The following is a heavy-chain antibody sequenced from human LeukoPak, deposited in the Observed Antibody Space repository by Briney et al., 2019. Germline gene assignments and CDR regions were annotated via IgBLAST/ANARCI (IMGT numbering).Heavy chain of an antibody. J-gene: IGHJ5*02. D-gene: IGHD1-26*01. CDR3: ARQSGSLHSWFDP. CDR2: IYTSGST. Sequence: SETLSLTCTVSGGSISSYYWSWIRQPAGKGLEWIGRIYTSGSTNYNPSLKSRVTISVDTSKSQFSLRLRSVTAADTAIYSCARQSGSLHSWFDPWGQGTLVTVSS. CDR1: GGSISSYY. V-gene: IGHV4-4*07.